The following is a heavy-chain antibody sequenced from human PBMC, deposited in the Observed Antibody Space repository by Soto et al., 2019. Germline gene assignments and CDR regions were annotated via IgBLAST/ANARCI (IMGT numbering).Heavy chain of an antibody. CDR2: IYYRANP. CDR1: GWSISSYY. CDR3: ARHYGDGYDYLDY. Sequence: QVQLQESGPGLVKPSKTLSLTCTVSGWSISSYYWSWIRQPPGKGLEWIGYIYYRANPNYNPSLKSRVTISQDTSKNQFSLKLSSVTAADTAVYYCARHYGDGYDYLDYWGQGTLVTVSS. D-gene: IGHD5-12*01. J-gene: IGHJ4*02. V-gene: IGHV4-59*08.